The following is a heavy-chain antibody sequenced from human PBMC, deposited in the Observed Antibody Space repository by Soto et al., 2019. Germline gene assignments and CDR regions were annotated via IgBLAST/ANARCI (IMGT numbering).Heavy chain of an antibody. D-gene: IGHD2-15*01. CDR3: ARGGGSPYHTHEFDF. Sequence: HVQLQESGPGLVKPSETLSLTCTVSGASITQYYWNWIRQSPGKGLEWIVSVSSTGSTVYNPSLTSRVTVSLDTSKNQFSLTLNSVTAADTAVYHCARGGGSPYHTHEFDFWGQGTLVTVSS. CDR1: GASITQYY. J-gene: IGHJ4*02. CDR2: VSSTGST. V-gene: IGHV4-59*01.